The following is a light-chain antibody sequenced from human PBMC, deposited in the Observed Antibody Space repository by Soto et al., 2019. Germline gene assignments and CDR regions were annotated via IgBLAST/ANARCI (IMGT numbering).Light chain of an antibody. CDR2: EVS. V-gene: IGLV2-14*03. CDR1: SSDVGGYDY. Sequence: QSALAQPAFVSGSPGQSITISCTGTSSDVGGYDYVSWYQQHPHNAPKLMIYEVSNRPSGVSDRFSGSKSVNTATLTISGLQAEDEADYYCSSYTTRGTRVFGTGTKLTVL. J-gene: IGLJ1*01. CDR3: SSYTTRGTRV.